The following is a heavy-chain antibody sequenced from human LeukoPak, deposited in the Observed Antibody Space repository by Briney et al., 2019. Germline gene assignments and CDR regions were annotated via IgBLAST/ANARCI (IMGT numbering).Heavy chain of an antibody. CDR1: GFTVSSNY. CDR2: IYDDGST. V-gene: IGHV3-53*01. J-gene: IGHJ4*02. CDR3: ARGECSGGSCLSTFDY. D-gene: IGHD2-15*01. Sequence: PGGSLRPSCAASGFTVSSNYMSWVRQAPGKGLEWVSVIYDDGSTYYADSVKGRFTISRDNSKNTLYLQMNSLRAEDTAVYYCARGECSGGSCLSTFDYWGQGTLVTVSS.